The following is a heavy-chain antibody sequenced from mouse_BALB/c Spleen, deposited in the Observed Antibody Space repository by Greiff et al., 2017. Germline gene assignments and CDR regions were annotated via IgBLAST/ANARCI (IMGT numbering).Heavy chain of an antibody. V-gene: IGHV1S81*02. CDR3: TRGYEVSFAY. Sequence: VQLQQPGAELVKPGASVKLSCKASGYTFTSYYMYWVKQRPGQGLEWIGGINPSNGGTNFNEKFKSKATLTVDKSSSTAYMQLSSLTPEDSAVYYCTRGYEVSFAYWGQGTLVTVSA. J-gene: IGHJ3*01. CDR1: GYTFTSYY. CDR2: INPSNGGT. D-gene: IGHD2-2*01.